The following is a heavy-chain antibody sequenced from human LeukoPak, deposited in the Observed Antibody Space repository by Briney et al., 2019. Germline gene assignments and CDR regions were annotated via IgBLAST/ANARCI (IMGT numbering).Heavy chain of an antibody. D-gene: IGHD5-24*01. V-gene: IGHV4-61*02. CDR1: GGSISSGTYY. Sequence: SETLSLTCTVSGGSISSGTYYWSWIRQPAGKGLEWIGRFYTSGSTNYNPSLRGRVTISVDTSKNQFSLKLSSVTAAVTAVYYCARGRDGYNFLNRGEYYYFDYWGQGTLVTVSS. CDR2: FYTSGST. CDR3: ARGRDGYNFLNRGEYYYFDY. J-gene: IGHJ4*02.